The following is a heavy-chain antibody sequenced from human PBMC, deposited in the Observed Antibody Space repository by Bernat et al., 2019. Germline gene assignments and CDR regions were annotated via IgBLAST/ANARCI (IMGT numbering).Heavy chain of an antibody. CDR1: GFTFSNAW. CDR2: IQSKTDDGTT. J-gene: IGHJ1*01. CDR3: TSYQH. V-gene: IGHV3-15*01. Sequence: EVQLVESGGGLVKPGGSLRLFCAASGFTFSNAWMSWVRQAQGKGLEWVGRIQSKTDDGTTDYAAPVKGRFTISRDDSKNTLSLQMNSLKPEDTAVYYCTSYQHWGQGTLVTVSS.